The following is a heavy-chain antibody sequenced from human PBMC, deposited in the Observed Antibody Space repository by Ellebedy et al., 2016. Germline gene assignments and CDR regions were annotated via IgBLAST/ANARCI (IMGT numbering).Heavy chain of an antibody. J-gene: IGHJ4*02. V-gene: IGHV4-30-4*01. CDR2: IYYTGST. Sequence: SETLSLTXTVSGGSISSGGYYWSWIRQPPGKGLEWAGYIYYTGSTYYNPSLKSRLTISVDTSKNQFSLKLSSVTAADTAVYFCARESGAKGYDYWGQGTLVTVSS. CDR3: ARESGAKGYDY. CDR1: GGSISSGGYY. D-gene: IGHD3-10*01.